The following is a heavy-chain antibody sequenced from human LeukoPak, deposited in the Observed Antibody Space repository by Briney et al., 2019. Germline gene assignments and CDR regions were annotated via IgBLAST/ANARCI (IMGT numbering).Heavy chain of an antibody. D-gene: IGHD3-3*01. CDR1: GFTFSSYW. CDR3: ARDREYYDFWSGYWPI. V-gene: IGHV3-7*01. J-gene: IGHJ3*02. Sequence: GGSLRLSCAASGFTFSSYWMSWVRQAPGKGLEWVANIKQDGSEKYYVDSVKGRFTISRDNAKNSLYLQMNSLRAEDTAVYYCARDREYYDFWSGYWPIWGHGTMVTVSS. CDR2: IKQDGSEK.